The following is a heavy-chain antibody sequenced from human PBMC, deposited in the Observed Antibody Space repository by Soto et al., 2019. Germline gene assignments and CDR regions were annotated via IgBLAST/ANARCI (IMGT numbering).Heavy chain of an antibody. V-gene: IGHV4-30-4*01. CDR2: IYYSGST. CDR1: GGSISSVDYY. J-gene: IGHJ5*02. D-gene: IGHD3-10*01. Sequence: SETLSLTCTVSGGSISSVDYYWSWIRQPPGKGLEWIGYIYYSGSTYYNPSLKSRVTISVGTSKNQFSLKLSSVTAADTAVYYCARDLWFGGRNWFDPWGQGTLVTVS. CDR3: ARDLWFGGRNWFDP.